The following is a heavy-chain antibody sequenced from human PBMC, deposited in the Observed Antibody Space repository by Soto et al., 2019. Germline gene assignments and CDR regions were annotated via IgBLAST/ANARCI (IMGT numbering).Heavy chain of an antibody. CDR1: GGTFSSYA. Sequence: VKVSCKASGGTFSSYAISWVRQAPGQGLEWMGGIIPIFGTANYAQKFQGRVTITADESTSTAYMELSSLRSEDTAVYYCARGPRIAAENWFDPCGQGTLVTVSS. V-gene: IGHV1-69*13. CDR2: IIPIFGTA. J-gene: IGHJ5*02. CDR3: ARGPRIAAENWFDP. D-gene: IGHD6-13*01.